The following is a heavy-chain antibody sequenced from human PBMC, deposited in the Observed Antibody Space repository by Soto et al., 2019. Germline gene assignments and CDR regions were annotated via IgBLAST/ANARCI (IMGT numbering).Heavy chain of an antibody. V-gene: IGHV1-2*04. CDR3: ARGVSVVVVAAHDAFDI. CDR2: INPNSGGT. Sequence: ASVKVSCKASGYTFTGYYMHWVRQAPGQGLEWMGWINPNSGGTNYAQKFQGWVTMTRDTSISTAYMELSRLRSDDTAVYYCARGVSVVVVAAHDAFDIWGQGTMVTVAS. CDR1: GYTFTGYY. D-gene: IGHD2-15*01. J-gene: IGHJ3*02.